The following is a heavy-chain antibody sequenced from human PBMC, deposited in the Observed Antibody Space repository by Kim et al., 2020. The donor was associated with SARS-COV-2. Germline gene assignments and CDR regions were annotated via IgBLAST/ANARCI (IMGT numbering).Heavy chain of an antibody. J-gene: IGHJ4*02. CDR3: ARLGRIAADDTYYFDY. CDR1: GYSFTSYW. CDR2: IYPGDSDT. D-gene: IGHD6-13*01. Sequence: GESLKISCKGSGYSFTSYWIGWVRQMPGKGLEWMGIIYPGDSDTRYSPSFQGQVTISADKSISTAYLQWSSLKASDTAMYYCARLGRIAADDTYYFDYWGQGTLVTVSS. V-gene: IGHV5-51*01.